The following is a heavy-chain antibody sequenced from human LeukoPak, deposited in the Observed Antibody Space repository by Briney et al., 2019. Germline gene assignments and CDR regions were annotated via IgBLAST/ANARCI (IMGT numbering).Heavy chain of an antibody. Sequence: ASVKVSCEASGGTFSSYAISWVRQAPGQGLEWMGGIIPIFGTANYAQKFQGRVTITADESTSTAYMELSSLRSEDTAVYYCARTYSGSYYFDYWGQGTLVTVSS. J-gene: IGHJ4*02. V-gene: IGHV1-69*13. CDR1: GGTFSSYA. D-gene: IGHD1-26*01. CDR3: ARTYSGSYYFDY. CDR2: IIPIFGTA.